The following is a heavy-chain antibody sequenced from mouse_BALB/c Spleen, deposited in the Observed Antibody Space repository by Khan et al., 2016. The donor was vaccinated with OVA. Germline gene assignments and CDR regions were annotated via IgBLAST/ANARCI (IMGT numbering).Heavy chain of an antibody. J-gene: IGHJ3*01. V-gene: IGHV3-6*02. Sequence: VQLKQSGPGLVKPSQSLSLTCSVTGYSITSGYYWNWIRQFPGNKLEWMGYISYDGSNNYNPSLKNRISITRDTSKNQFFLKLNSVTTEDTATYYCARSGDYDGWFAYWGQGNLVTVSA. D-gene: IGHD2-4*01. CDR2: ISYDGSN. CDR3: ARSGDYDGWFAY. CDR1: GYSITSGYY.